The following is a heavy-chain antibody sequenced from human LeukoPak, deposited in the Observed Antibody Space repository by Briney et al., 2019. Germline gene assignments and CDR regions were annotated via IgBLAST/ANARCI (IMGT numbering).Heavy chain of an antibody. D-gene: IGHD1-20*01. CDR2: IYYSGST. J-gene: IGHJ3*02. CDR3: ARDPNWNDVLGAFDI. Sequence: SETLSLTCAVYGGSLSIYYWSWIRQSPGKGLEWIGYIYYSGSTNYNPSLKSRVTISVDTSKNQFSLKLSSVTAADTAVYYCARDPNWNDVLGAFDIWGQGTMVTVSS. CDR1: GGSLSIYY. V-gene: IGHV4-59*01.